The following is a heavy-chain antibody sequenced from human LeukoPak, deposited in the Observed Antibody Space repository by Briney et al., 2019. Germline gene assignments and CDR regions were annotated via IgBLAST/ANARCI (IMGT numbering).Heavy chain of an antibody. Sequence: HPGGSLRLSCAASGFTFSSYAMHWVRQAPGKGLEWVAVISYDGSNKYYADSVKGRFTISRDNSENMLYLQMSRLTGEDAGTYYCAKDKGPHISSSDFWGQGTVVTVSS. CDR1: GFTFSSYA. CDR2: ISYDGSNK. J-gene: IGHJ1*01. CDR3: AKDKGPHISSSDF. V-gene: IGHV3-30-3*01. D-gene: IGHD6-6*01.